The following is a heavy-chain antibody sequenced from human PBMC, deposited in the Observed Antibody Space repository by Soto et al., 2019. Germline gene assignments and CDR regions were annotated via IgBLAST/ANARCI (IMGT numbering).Heavy chain of an antibody. V-gene: IGHV3-15*07. D-gene: IGHD4-17*01. CDR1: GFTFSNAW. CDR3: TTPRHEMIEYGDYGEYYYGMDV. Sequence: GGSLRLSCAASGFTFSNAWMNWVRQAPGKGLEWVGRIKSKTDGGTTDYAAPVKGRLTISRDDSKKTLYLQMNSLKTEDTAVYYCTTPRHEMIEYGDYGEYYYGMDVWGQGTTVTVSS. CDR2: IKSKTDGGTT. J-gene: IGHJ6*02.